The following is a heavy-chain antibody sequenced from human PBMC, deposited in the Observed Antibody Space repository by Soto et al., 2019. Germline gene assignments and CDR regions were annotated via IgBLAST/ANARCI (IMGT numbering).Heavy chain of an antibody. CDR3: AIATPSIAAY. CDR1: GGSFSGYY. D-gene: IGHD6-6*01. V-gene: IGHV4-34*01. CDR2: INHSGST. J-gene: IGHJ4*02. Sequence: SETLSLTCAVYGGSFSGYYWSWIRQPPGKGLEWIGEINHSGSTNYNPSLKSRVTISVDTSKNQFSLKLSSVTAADTAVYYCAIATPSIAAYWGQGTLVTVSS.